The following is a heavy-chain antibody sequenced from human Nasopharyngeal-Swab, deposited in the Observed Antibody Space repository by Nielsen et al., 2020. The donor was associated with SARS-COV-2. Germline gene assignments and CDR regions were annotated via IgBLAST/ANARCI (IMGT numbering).Heavy chain of an antibody. V-gene: IGHV3-7*01. CDR2: IKQDGSEK. CDR3: ARGGSSGESSFDY. Sequence: GGSLRLSCAASGFTFSSYWMSWVRQAPGKGLEWVANIKQDGSEKYYVDSVKGRFTISRDNAKNSLYLQMNSLRVDDTAVYYCARGGSSGESSFDYWGQGTLVTVSA. J-gene: IGHJ4*02. D-gene: IGHD5-12*01. CDR1: GFTFSSYW.